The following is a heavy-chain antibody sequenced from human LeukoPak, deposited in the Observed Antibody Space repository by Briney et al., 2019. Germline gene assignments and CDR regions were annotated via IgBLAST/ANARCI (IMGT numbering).Heavy chain of an antibody. CDR3: ARVGHWVGIYSSSFGWFDP. CDR2: INPNSGCT. CDR1: GYTFTGYY. V-gene: IGHV1-2*02. J-gene: IGHJ5*02. Sequence: EASVKVSCKASGYTFTGYYMHWVRQAPGQALEWMGWINPNSGCTNYAQKFQGRVTMTRDTSISTAYMELSRLRSDDTAVYYCARVGHWVGIYSSSFGWFDPWGQGTLVTVSS. D-gene: IGHD6-13*01.